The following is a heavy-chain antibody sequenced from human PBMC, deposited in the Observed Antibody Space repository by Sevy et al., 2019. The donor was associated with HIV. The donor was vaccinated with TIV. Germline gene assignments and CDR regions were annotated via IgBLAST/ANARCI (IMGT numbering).Heavy chain of an antibody. D-gene: IGHD1-26*01. CDR1: GGSITSLY. CDR3: AGENAWGRGYS. J-gene: IGHJ4*02. Sequence: SETLSLTCTVSGGSITSLYWNWIRQPPGKGLEWIANIYYNGHINYNPSLKSRVTLTLDTSKNQFSLRLSSVTAADTAMYYCAGENAWGRGYSWGQGTMVTVSS. V-gene: IGHV4-59*08. CDR2: IYYNGHI.